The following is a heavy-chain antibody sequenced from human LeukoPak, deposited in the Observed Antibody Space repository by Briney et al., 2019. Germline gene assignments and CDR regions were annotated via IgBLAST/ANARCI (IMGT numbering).Heavy chain of an antibody. J-gene: IGHJ4*02. D-gene: IGHD5-12*01. CDR2: ISGYNGNT. V-gene: IGHV1-18*01. CDR1: GYTFSSYG. CDR3: ARVGSGYDFDY. Sequence: ASVTVSCKPSGYTFSSYGISWVRQAPGQGLEGMGWISGYNGNTNYAQKVQGRVTMTTDTSTSTAYMELRILTSDDTAVYYCARVGSGYDFDYWGPGGMVTVSS.